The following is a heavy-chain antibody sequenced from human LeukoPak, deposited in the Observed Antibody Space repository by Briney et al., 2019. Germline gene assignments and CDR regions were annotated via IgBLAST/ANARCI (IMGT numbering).Heavy chain of an antibody. Sequence: GGSLRLSCAASGFTFSSYGMHWVRQAPGKGLEWVAFIRYDGSDKYYADSVKGRFTISRDNSKNTLYLQMNSLRAEDTAVYYCAKEGLLWFGESSGLDYWGQGTLVTVSS. D-gene: IGHD3-10*01. CDR3: AKEGLLWFGESSGLDY. V-gene: IGHV3-30*02. CDR2: IRYDGSDK. J-gene: IGHJ4*02. CDR1: GFTFSSYG.